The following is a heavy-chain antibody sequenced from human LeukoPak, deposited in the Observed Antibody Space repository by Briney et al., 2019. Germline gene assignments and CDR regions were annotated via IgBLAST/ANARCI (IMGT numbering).Heavy chain of an antibody. CDR1: GGSISSSSYY. CDR3: ARSYPEVYCSGGSCYSPLPEYFQH. D-gene: IGHD2-15*01. V-gene: IGHV4-39*01. Sequence: SETLSLTCTVSGGSISSSSYYWGWIRQPPGKGLEWIGSIYYSGSTYYNPSLKSRVTISVDTSKNQFSLKLSSVTAADTAVYYCARSYPEVYCSGGSCYSPLPEYFQHWGQGTLVTVSS. J-gene: IGHJ1*01. CDR2: IYYSGST.